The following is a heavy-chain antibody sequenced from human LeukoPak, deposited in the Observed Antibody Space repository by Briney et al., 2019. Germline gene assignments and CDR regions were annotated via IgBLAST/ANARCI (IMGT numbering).Heavy chain of an antibody. CDR2: INPSGGST. CDR3: ATATPGDYYYYMDV. CDR1: GYTFTSYY. V-gene: IGHV1-46*01. D-gene: IGHD3-10*01. Sequence: GASVKVSCKASGYTFTSYYMHWVRQAPGQGLEWMGIINPSGGSTSYAQKLQGRVTMTRDMSTSTVYMELSSLRSEDTAVYYCATATPGDYYYYMDVWGKGTTVTVSS. J-gene: IGHJ6*03.